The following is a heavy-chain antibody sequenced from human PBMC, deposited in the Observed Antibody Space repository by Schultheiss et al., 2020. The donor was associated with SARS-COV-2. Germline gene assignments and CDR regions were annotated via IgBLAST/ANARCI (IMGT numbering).Heavy chain of an antibody. V-gene: IGHV3-30*02. Sequence: GESLKISCAASGFTFSSYGMHWVRQAPGKGLEWVAVIWYDGSNKYYADSVKGRFTISRDNSKNTLYLQMNSLRAEDTAVYYCAKDKYGDYVLDYWGQGTLVTVSS. CDR3: AKDKYGDYVLDY. CDR1: GFTFSSYG. J-gene: IGHJ4*02. CDR2: IWYDGSNK. D-gene: IGHD4-17*01.